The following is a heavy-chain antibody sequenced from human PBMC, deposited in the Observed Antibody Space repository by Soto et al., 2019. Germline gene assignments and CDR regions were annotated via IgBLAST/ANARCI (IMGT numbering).Heavy chain of an antibody. V-gene: IGHV1-18*01. J-gene: IGHJ6*02. CDR3: ARQEDPYYGMDV. Sequence: QVQLAQSGAEVKKPGASVKVSCKASGYTFTSYGISWVRQAPGQGLEWMGWGSAYNGNTNYAQKFKGRVTMTTDTSTSTADMELRSLRSDDTAVYYCARQEDPYYGMDVWGQGTTVTVSS. CDR1: GYTFTSYG. CDR2: GSAYNGNT.